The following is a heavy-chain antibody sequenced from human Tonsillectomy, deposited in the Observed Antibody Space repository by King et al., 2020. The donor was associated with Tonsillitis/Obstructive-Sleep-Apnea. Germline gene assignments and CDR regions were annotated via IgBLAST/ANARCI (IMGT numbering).Heavy chain of an antibody. CDR1: GFTFSSYA. J-gene: IGHJ4*02. V-gene: IGHV3-23*04. Sequence: LVESGGGLVQPGGSLRLSCAASGFTFSSYAMSWVRQAPGKGLEWVSAISGSGGSTYYADSVKGRFTISRDNSKNTLYLQMNSLRAEDTAVYYCAKEGRITIFPKYYFDYWGQGTLVTVSS. CDR3: AKEGRITIFPKYYFDY. CDR2: ISGSGGST. D-gene: IGHD3-9*01.